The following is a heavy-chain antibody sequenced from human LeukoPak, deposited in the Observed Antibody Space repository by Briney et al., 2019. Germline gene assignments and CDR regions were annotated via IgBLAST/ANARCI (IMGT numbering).Heavy chain of an antibody. D-gene: IGHD3/OR15-3a*01. V-gene: IGHV3-23*05. CDR2: IGSDNKP. Sequence: GGSLRHSCEASGFTFSAYTVTWVRQAPGKGLEWVSSIGSDNKPHYSESVKGRFAISRDNSKSMLFLQLNSLKTEDTALYYCTRVLLGFWTGSDYWGQGTLVTVSS. J-gene: IGHJ4*02. CDR1: GFTFSAYT. CDR3: TRVLLGFWTGSDY.